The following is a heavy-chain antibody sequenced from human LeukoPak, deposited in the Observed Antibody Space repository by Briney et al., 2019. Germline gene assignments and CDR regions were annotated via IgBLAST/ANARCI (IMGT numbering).Heavy chain of an antibody. D-gene: IGHD1-20*01. CDR1: GFPFSSYW. CDR3: ARDPNWNDDLGFDY. V-gene: IGHV3-7*01. CDR2: IKQDGSEK. Sequence: GGSLTLSCAAWGFPFSSYWMIGAPQAPGGALEGVANIKQDGSEKNYVDSVKGRFTISRDNAKNTLYLQMNSLRAEDTAVYYCARDPNWNDDLGFDYWGQGTLVTVSS. J-gene: IGHJ4*02.